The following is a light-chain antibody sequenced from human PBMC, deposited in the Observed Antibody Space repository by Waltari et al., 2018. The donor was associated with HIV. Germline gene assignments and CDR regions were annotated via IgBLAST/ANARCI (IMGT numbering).Light chain of an antibody. CDR2: DNN. Sequence: QSVLTQPPSVPAAPGQKVSIPCPGSSSNIGNHYVSWYQQFPGTAPKLLIYDNNKRPSGIPDRFSGSKSGTSATLGVTGLQTGDEADYYCGTWDSSLRAVVFGGGTKLTVL. CDR1: SSNIGNHY. CDR3: GTWDSSLRAVV. V-gene: IGLV1-51*01. J-gene: IGLJ2*01.